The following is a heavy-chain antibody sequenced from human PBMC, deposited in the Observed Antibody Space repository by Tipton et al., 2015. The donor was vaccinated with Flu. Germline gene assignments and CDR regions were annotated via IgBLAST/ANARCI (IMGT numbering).Heavy chain of an antibody. CDR3: ARDGGGYHYDSSGYYFNYGMGV. CDR2: IYYSGST. CDR1: GGSINTGAYY. D-gene: IGHD3-22*01. J-gene: IGHJ6*02. Sequence: TLSLTCTVSGGSINTGAYYWSWIRQHPGKGLEWIGYIYYSGSTYYNPSLKSRVTISVDTSKNQFSLKLSSVTAADTAVYYCARDGGGYHYDSSGYYFNYGMGVWGQGTTVTVSS. V-gene: IGHV4-31*03.